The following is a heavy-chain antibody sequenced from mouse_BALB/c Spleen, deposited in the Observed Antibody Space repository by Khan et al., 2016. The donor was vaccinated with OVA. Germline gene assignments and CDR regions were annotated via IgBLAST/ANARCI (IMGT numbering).Heavy chain of an antibody. Sequence: EVKLLESGPGLVKPSQSLSLTCTVTGYSITSGYAWNWIRQFPGNKLEWMGYISYSGGTSYTPSFKSRISITRDTSKNQFFLQLNSVTTEDTATYYCARGNYYGYYFDYWGQGTTLTVSS. J-gene: IGHJ2*01. CDR2: ISYSGGT. V-gene: IGHV3-2*02. CDR3: ARGNYYGYYFDY. D-gene: IGHD1-1*01. CDR1: GYSITSGYA.